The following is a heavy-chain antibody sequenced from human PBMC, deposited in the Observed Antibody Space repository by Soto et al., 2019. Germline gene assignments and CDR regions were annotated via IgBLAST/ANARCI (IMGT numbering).Heavy chain of an antibody. Sequence: SETLSLTCSVSGASISSGGYSWNWIRQSPGEGLEWIGFIYHSGSTYDNPSLERRVTMSVDGAKNQFSRNLSSVTPTATAVYYSARGAQLLFYWFDPWGQDTLVTVSS. V-gene: IGHV4-30-2*06. CDR1: GASISSGGYS. CDR3: ARGAQLLFYWFDP. D-gene: IGHD2-15*01. CDR2: IYHSGST. J-gene: IGHJ5*02.